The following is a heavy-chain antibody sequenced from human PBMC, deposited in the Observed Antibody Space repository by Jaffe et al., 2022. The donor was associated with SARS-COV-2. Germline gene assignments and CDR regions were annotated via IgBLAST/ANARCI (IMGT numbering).Heavy chain of an antibody. CDR3: ARDRRTGSSWTYFDY. CDR1: GGSISSGSYY. J-gene: IGHJ4*02. V-gene: IGHV4-61*02. D-gene: IGHD6-13*01. CDR2: IYTSGST. Sequence: QVQLQESGPGLVKPSQTLSLTCTVSGGSISSGSYYWSWIRQPAGKGLEWIGRIYTSGSTNYNPSLKSRVTISVDTSKNQFSLKLSSVTAADTAVYYCARDRRTGSSWTYFDYWGQGTLVTVSS.